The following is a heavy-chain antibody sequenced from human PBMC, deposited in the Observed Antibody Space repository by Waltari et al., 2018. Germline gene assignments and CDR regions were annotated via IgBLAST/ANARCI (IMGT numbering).Heavy chain of an antibody. CDR1: GFTVSRDW. Sequence: EVQLVESGGGLVQPGGSLRLSCAASGFTVSRDWMYWVRQAPGKGLVWVSRINSDGSNTMYADSVKGRFTISRDNAKNTVYLQMNSLRGEDTAVYYCARGITGTADLWGQGTLVTVSS. J-gene: IGHJ5*02. CDR2: INSDGSNT. CDR3: ARGITGTADL. V-gene: IGHV3-74*03. D-gene: IGHD1-20*01.